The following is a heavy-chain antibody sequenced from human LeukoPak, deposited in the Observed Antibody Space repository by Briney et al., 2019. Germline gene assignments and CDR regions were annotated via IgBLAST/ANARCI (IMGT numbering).Heavy chain of an antibody. V-gene: IGHV1-2*02. CDR2: INPKSGGT. CDR1: GYTFTSYG. D-gene: IGHD2-15*01. CDR3: ARDHCSANSCHEDYYNGLDV. J-gene: IGHJ6*02. Sequence: ASVKVSCKASGYTFTSYGISWVRQAPGQGLEWMGWINPKSGGTEYPQRFQGRVTMTRDTSISTAYMELSRLRSDDTAVYYCARDHCSANSCHEDYYNGLDVWGQGTTVTVSS.